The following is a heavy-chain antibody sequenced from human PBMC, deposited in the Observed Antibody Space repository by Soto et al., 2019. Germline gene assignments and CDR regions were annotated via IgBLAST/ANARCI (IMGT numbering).Heavy chain of an antibody. J-gene: IGHJ6*02. CDR1: GGSFSCYY. V-gene: IGHV4-34*01. CDR3: AKAATYYYYGMDV. CDR2: INHSGST. D-gene: IGHD2-15*01. Sequence: SETLSLTCAVYGGSFSCYYWSWIRQPPGKGLEWIGEINHSGSTNYNPSLKSRVTISVDTSKNQFSLKLSSVTAADTAVYYCAKAATYYYYGMDVWGQGTTVTVSS.